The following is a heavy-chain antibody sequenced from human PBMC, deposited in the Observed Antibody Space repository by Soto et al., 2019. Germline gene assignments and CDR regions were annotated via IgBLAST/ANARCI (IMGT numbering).Heavy chain of an antibody. J-gene: IGHJ5*02. V-gene: IGHV4-59*01. Sequence: SETLSLTCTVSGGSISSYYWSWIRQPPGKGLEWIGYIYYSGSTNYNPSLKSRVTISVDTSKNQFSLKLSSVTAADTAVYSCARNGWSAWGWFDPWGQGTLVTVSS. CDR3: ARNGWSAWGWFDP. CDR1: GGSISSYY. D-gene: IGHD7-27*01. CDR2: IYYSGST.